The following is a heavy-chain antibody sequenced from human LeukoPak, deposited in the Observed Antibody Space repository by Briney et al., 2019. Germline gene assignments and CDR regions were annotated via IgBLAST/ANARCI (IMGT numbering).Heavy chain of an antibody. CDR3: TRDTGTTGEVKFDP. Sequence: SETLSLTCTVSGNSFGDYYWSWIRQPAGKGLEWIGRIYTSGSTTYNPSLKSRVTMSVDTSKSQFSLNLMSVTTADTAVYYCTRDTGTTGEVKFDPWGQGTLVTVSS. CDR2: IYTSGST. D-gene: IGHD4-17*01. CDR1: GNSFGDYY. J-gene: IGHJ5*02. V-gene: IGHV4-4*07.